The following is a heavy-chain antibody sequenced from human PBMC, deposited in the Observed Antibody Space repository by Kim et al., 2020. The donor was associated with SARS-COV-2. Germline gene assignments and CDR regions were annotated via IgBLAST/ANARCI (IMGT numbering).Heavy chain of an antibody. Sequence: SETLSLTCAVYGGSFSGYYWSWIRQPPGKGLEWIGEINNSGSTNYNPSLKSRVTISVDTSKNQFSLKLSSVTAADTAVYYCARTVEGVSSASPVFDYSGQGALLTVSS. CDR2: INNSGST. J-gene: IGHJ4*02. CDR1: GGSFSGYY. V-gene: IGHV4-34*01. D-gene: IGHD6-6*01. CDR3: ARTVEGVSSASPVFDY.